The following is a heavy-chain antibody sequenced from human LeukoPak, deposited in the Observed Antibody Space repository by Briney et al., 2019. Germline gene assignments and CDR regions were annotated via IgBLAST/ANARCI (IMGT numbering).Heavy chain of an antibody. D-gene: IGHD5-12*01. V-gene: IGHV3-21*01. CDR2: IISSGSYI. Sequence: GGSLRLSCAASGFTFSSYTMNWVRQAPGKGLEWVSSIISSGSYIYYADSVKGRFTISRDNAKNSLSLQMNSLRDDDTAVYYCARARYDYRLPVDPWGQGTLVTVSS. CDR1: GFTFSSYT. CDR3: ARARYDYRLPVDP. J-gene: IGHJ5*02.